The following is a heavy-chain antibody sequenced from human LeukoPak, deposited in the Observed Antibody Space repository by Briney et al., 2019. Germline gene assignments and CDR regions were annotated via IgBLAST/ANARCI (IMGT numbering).Heavy chain of an antibody. Sequence: GGSLRLSCAASGFTFSSYAMHWVRQAPGKGLEYVSAISGNGGSTYYANSVKGRFTISRDNSKNTLYLQMGSLRAEDMAVYYCARDNRGHGSGTFDYWGQGTLVTVSS. CDR1: GFTFSSYA. CDR2: ISGNGGST. CDR3: ARDNRGHGSGTFDY. J-gene: IGHJ4*02. D-gene: IGHD3-10*01. V-gene: IGHV3-64*01.